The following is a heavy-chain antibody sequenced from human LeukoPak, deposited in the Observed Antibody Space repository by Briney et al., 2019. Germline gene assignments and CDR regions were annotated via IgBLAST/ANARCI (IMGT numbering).Heavy chain of an antibody. Sequence: ASVKVSCKASGGTFSSYAISWVRQAPGQGLEWMGGIIPIFGTANYAQKFQGRVTITADESTSTAYMELRSLRSDDTAVYYCARDGHYYYYYMDVWGKGTTVTISS. CDR2: IIPIFGTA. CDR3: ARDGHYYYYYMDV. V-gene: IGHV1-69*13. J-gene: IGHJ6*03. CDR1: GGTFSSYA.